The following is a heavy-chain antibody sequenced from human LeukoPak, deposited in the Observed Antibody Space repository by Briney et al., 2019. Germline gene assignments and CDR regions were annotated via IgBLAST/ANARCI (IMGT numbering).Heavy chain of an antibody. J-gene: IGHJ3*02. CDR3: ARDEWGDAFDI. V-gene: IGHV3-21*01. CDR2: ISSSSSYI. CDR1: GFTFSSYS. D-gene: IGHD1-26*01. Sequence: KPGGSLRLSCAASGFTFSSYSMNWVCQAPGKGLEWVSSISSSSSYIHSADSVRGRFTISRDNAKNSLFLQMNSLRAEDTAVYYCARDEWGDAFDIWGQGTMVTVFS.